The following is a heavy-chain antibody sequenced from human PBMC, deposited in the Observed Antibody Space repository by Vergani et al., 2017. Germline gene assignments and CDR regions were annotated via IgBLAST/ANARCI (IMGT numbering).Heavy chain of an antibody. J-gene: IGHJ6*02. V-gene: IGHV3-43*01. D-gene: IGHD2-21*01. CDR1: GFTFADYT. CDR2: ISWGGGST. CDR3: ARDIRXWPENSDYYYGMDV. Sequence: EVQLVESGGVVVQPGGSLRLSCAASGFTFADYTMHWVRQAPGKGLEWVSLISWGGGSTYYADSVKGRFTISRDNSKNSLYLQMNSLRTEDTALYYCARDIRXWPENSDYYYGMDVWSQGTTVTVSS.